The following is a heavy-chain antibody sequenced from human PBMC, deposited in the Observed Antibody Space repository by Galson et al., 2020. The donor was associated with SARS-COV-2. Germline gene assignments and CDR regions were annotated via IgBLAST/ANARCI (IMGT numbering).Heavy chain of an antibody. D-gene: IGHD4-4*01. CDR1: GFSFSDSY. CDR2: ISDTSSYT. V-gene: IGHV3-11*06. Sequence: GESLKISCAAYGFSFSDSYMSWFRQAPGKGLQWVSYISDTSSYTNYAASVKGRFTISRDNAQNSLFLQMSGLRPEDTATYYCARRKRDSDYSYYYYMDLWGKGTTVTVSS. J-gene: IGHJ6*03. CDR3: ARRKRDSDYSYYYYMDL.